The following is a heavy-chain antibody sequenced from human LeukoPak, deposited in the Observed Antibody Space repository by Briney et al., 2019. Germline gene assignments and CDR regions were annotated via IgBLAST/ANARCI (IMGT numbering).Heavy chain of an antibody. Sequence: SETLSLTCAVYGGSFSGYYWSWIRQPPGKGLEWIGSIYHSGSTYYNPSLKSRVTISVDTSKNQFSLKLSSVTAADTAVYYCARGRDGYNFYYWGQGTLVTVSS. CDR2: IYHSGST. V-gene: IGHV4-34*01. CDR1: GGSFSGYY. D-gene: IGHD5-24*01. J-gene: IGHJ4*02. CDR3: ARGRDGYNFYY.